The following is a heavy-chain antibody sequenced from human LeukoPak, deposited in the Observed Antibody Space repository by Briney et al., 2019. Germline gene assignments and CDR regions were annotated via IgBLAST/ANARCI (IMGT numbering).Heavy chain of an antibody. Sequence: KPSQTLSLTCTVSGGSISSGSYYWSWIRQPAGKGLEWIGRIYTSGSTNYNPSLKSRVTISVDTSKNQFSLKLSSVTDADTAVYYCARTGRDLRFLEWFQLKCDWGQGTLVTVSS. D-gene: IGHD3-3*01. CDR1: GGSISSGSYY. J-gene: IGHJ4*02. V-gene: IGHV4-61*02. CDR2: IYTSGST. CDR3: ARTGRDLRFLEWFQLKCD.